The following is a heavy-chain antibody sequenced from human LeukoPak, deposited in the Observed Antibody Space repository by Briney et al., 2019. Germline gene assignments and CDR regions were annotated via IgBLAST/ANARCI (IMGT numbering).Heavy chain of an antibody. CDR2: MNPNSGST. CDR3: ARGRSTGYPYYFEY. D-gene: IGHD5-12*01. CDR1: GYTFTSYD. J-gene: IGHJ4*02. Sequence: RASVTVSCKASGYTFTSYDINWVRQATGQGLEWMGWMNPNSGSTGYAQKFQGRVTITRNTSISTAYMELSGLRSEDTAVYYCARGRSTGYPYYFEYWGQGTLVTVSS. V-gene: IGHV1-8*03.